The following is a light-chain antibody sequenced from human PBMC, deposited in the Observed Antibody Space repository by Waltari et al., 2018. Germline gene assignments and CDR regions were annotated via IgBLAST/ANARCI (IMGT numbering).Light chain of an antibody. CDR3: QAWDSSTGV. CDR1: KLGDKY. V-gene: IGLV3-1*01. J-gene: IGLJ2*01. CDR2: QDS. Sequence: SYELTQPPSVSVSPGQTASITCPGDKLGDKYACWYQQKPGQSPVLVIYQDSKRPAGIPGRFSGSNSGNTATLTIRGTQAMDEAGYYCQAWDSSTGVFGGGTKLTVL.